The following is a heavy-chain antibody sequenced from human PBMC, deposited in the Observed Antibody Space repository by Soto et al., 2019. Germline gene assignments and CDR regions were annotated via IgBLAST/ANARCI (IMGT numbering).Heavy chain of an antibody. Sequence: GGSLRLSCAASGFTFSSYSMNWVRQAPGKGLEWVSSISSSSSYIYYADSVKGRFTISRDNSKNTLYLQMNSLRAEDTAVYYCAREIAVVAATQTTPYYYGMDVWGQGTTVTVSS. D-gene: IGHD2-15*01. CDR2: ISSSSSYI. CDR1: GFTFSSYS. CDR3: AREIAVVAATQTTPYYYGMDV. V-gene: IGHV3-21*04. J-gene: IGHJ6*02.